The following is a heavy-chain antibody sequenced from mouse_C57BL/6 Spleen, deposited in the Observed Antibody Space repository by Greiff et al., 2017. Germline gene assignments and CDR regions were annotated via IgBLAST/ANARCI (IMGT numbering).Heavy chain of an antibody. CDR1: GFAFSSYA. D-gene: IGHD2-10*02. V-gene: IGHV5-9-1*02. Sequence: EVKLVESGEGLVKPGGSLKLSCAASGFAFSSYAMSWVRQTPEKRLEWVAYISSGGDYIYYADTVKGRFTISRDNARNTLYLQMSSLKSEDTAMYYCTREGYEGFAYWGQGTLVTVSA. J-gene: IGHJ3*01. CDR3: TREGYEGFAY. CDR2: ISSGGDYI.